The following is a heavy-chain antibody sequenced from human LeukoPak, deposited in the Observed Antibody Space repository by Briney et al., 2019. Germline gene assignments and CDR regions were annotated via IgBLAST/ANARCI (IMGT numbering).Heavy chain of an antibody. Sequence: ASVKVSCEASGYTLTDNHLYWVRQAPGQGLEWMGWIDPNSGVTNFAQNFQGRLTMTTDTSISTAYMELSRLTSDDTTVYYCARELGINAFDVWGQGTLVTVSS. V-gene: IGHV1-2*02. J-gene: IGHJ3*01. D-gene: IGHD1-26*01. CDR1: GYTLTDNH. CDR2: IDPNSGVT. CDR3: ARELGINAFDV.